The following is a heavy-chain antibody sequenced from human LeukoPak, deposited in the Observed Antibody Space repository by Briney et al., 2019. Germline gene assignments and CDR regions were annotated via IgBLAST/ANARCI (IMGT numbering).Heavy chain of an antibody. CDR3: ARTYYDILTGYYGDYFDY. Sequence: PGGSLRLSCAASGFTFSSYAMSWVRQAPGKGLEWVSYISSSGSTIYYADSVKGRFTISRDNAKNSLYLQMNSLRAEDTAVYYCARTYYDILTGYYGDYFDYWGQGTLVTVSS. J-gene: IGHJ4*02. CDR1: GFTFSSYA. D-gene: IGHD3-9*01. CDR2: ISSSGSTI. V-gene: IGHV3-48*03.